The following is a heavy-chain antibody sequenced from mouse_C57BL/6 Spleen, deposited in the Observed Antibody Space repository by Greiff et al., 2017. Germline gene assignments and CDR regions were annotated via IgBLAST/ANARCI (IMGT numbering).Heavy chain of an antibody. Sequence: VQLQQSGAELVRPGASVKLSCTASGFNIKDYYMHWVKQRPEQGLEWIGRIDPEDGDTEYAPKFQGKATMTADTFSNTAYLQLSSLTSEDTAVYYCTTSSSGSSYGFAYWGQGTLVTVSA. V-gene: IGHV14-1*01. CDR2: IDPEDGDT. CDR3: TTSSSGSSYGFAY. J-gene: IGHJ3*01. CDR1: GFNIKDYY. D-gene: IGHD1-1*01.